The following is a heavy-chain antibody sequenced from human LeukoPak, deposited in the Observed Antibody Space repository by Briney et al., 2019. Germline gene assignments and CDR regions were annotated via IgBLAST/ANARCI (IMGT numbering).Heavy chain of an antibody. CDR3: TRDPRRLDY. Sequence: GGSLRLSCAASGFTFSDHYMDWVRQAPGKGLEWVGRTRNKANSYTTEYAASVKGRFTISRDDSKNSLYLQMNSLRAEDTAVYYCTRDPRRLDYWGQGTLVTVSS. CDR1: GFTFSDHY. J-gene: IGHJ4*02. CDR2: TRNKANSYTT. V-gene: IGHV3-72*01.